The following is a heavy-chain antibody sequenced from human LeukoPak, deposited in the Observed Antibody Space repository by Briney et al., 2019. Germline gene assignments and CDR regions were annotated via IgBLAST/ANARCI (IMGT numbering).Heavy chain of an antibody. J-gene: IGHJ4*02. Sequence: GGSLRLSCAASGFTFSDYYMTWIRQAPGKGLECVSYMSSSGSTIYYADSVKGRFTISRDNAKNSLYLQISSLTAEDTAVYYCARGYCTGGSCSKYDYWGQGTLVTVSS. CDR3: ARGYCTGGSCSKYDY. D-gene: IGHD2-15*01. CDR2: MSSSGSTI. V-gene: IGHV3-11*04. CDR1: GFTFSDYY.